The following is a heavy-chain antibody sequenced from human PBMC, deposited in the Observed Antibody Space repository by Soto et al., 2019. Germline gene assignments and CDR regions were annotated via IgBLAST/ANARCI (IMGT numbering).Heavy chain of an antibody. Sequence: EVHLVESGGGLVKPGGSLRLSCAFSGFTFSSCTMNWVRQAPGKGLEWVSSISPSTSHIYYTDSVKGRFTISRDNAKNSLFLQMNSLRAEDTAVYYCSGCSGGACHRNYGMDVWGQGTTVTVSS. CDR1: GFTFSSCT. D-gene: IGHD2-15*01. V-gene: IGHV3-21*01. J-gene: IGHJ6*02. CDR2: ISPSTSHI. CDR3: SGCSGGACHRNYGMDV.